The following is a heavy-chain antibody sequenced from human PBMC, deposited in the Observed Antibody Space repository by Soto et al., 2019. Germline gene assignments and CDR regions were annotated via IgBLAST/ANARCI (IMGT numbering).Heavy chain of an antibody. D-gene: IGHD6-6*01. CDR1: GGSISSSSYY. CDR2: IYYSGST. CDR3: ARLFESYSSSSFY. Sequence: SETLSLTCTVSGGSISSSSYYWGWIRQPPGKGLEWIGSIYYSGSTYYNPSLKSRVTISVDTSKNQFSLKLSSVTAADTAVYYCARLFESYSSSSFYWGQGTLVTVS. J-gene: IGHJ4*02. V-gene: IGHV4-39*01.